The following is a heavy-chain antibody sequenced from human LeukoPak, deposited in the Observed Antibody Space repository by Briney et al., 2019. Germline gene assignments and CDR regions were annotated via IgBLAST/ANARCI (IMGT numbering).Heavy chain of an antibody. J-gene: IGHJ4*02. CDR1: GDFITAYY. CDR2: VYYSGST. Sequence: SETLSLSCTVSGDFITAYYWSWIRQPPGKGLEWIGYVYYSGSTEYNPSLRSRVTISLEMSKRQFSLNLTSVTAADTAVYYCASNTGTVFDYWGQGALVTVSS. V-gene: IGHV4-59*01. D-gene: IGHD7-27*01. CDR3: ASNTGTVFDY.